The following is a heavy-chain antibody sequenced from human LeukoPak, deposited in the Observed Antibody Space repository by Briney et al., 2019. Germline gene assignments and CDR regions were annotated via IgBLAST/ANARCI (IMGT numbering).Heavy chain of an antibody. Sequence: GGSLRLSCAASGFTFSSYAMSWVRQAPGKGLEWVSAISGSGGSTYYADSVKGRFTISRDNSKNTLYLQMNSLRAEDTAVYYCAKGQYYDSSGYPSYWGQGTLVAVSS. J-gene: IGHJ4*02. CDR3: AKGQYYDSSGYPSY. CDR2: ISGSGGST. V-gene: IGHV3-23*01. CDR1: GFTFSSYA. D-gene: IGHD3-22*01.